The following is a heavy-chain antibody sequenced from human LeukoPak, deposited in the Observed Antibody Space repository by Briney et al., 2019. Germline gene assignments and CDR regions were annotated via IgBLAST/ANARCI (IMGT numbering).Heavy chain of an antibody. CDR2: ISSDGSNK. Sequence: GGSLRLSCAGSGFTFNSDWMAWVRQAPGKGLEWVAVISSDGSNKYYADSVKGRFTISRDNSKNTLYLQMNSLRAEDTAVYYCARLRWGGLYYFDSWGQGTLVTVSS. CDR3: ARLRWGGLYYFDS. D-gene: IGHD3-16*01. CDR1: GFTFNSDW. V-gene: IGHV3-30*03. J-gene: IGHJ4*02.